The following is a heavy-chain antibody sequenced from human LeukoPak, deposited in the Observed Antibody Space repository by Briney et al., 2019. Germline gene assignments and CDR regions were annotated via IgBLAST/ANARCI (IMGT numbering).Heavy chain of an antibody. CDR1: GFTFDDYA. V-gene: IGHV3-9*01. J-gene: IGHJ4*02. Sequence: PGGSLRLSCAASGFTFDDYAMHWVRQAPGKGLEWVSGISWNSGSIGYADSVKGRFTISRDNAKNSLYLQMYSLRAEDTALYYCAKDDGYWGQGTLVTVSS. CDR3: AKDDGY. CDR2: ISWNSGSI.